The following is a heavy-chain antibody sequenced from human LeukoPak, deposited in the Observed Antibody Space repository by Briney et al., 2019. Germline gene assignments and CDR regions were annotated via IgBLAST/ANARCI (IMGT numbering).Heavy chain of an antibody. CDR2: ISAYNGNT. J-gene: IGHJ4*02. Sequence: ASVKVSCKASGYTFTSYGISWVRQAPGQGLEWMGWISAYNGNTNYAQKLQGRVTMTIDTSTSTAYMELRSLRSDDTAVYYCARDLGWRDSSGSSDYWGQGTLVTVSS. CDR1: GYTFTSYG. CDR3: ARDLGWRDSSGSSDY. V-gene: IGHV1-18*01. D-gene: IGHD3-22*01.